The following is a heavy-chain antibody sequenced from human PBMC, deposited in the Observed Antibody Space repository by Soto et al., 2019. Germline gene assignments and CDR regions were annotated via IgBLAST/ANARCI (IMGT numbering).Heavy chain of an antibody. CDR2: ISGSGGST. CDR1: GFTFSSYA. V-gene: IGHV3-23*01. D-gene: IGHD6-19*01. Sequence: EVQLLESGGGLVQPGGSLRLSCAASGFTFSSYAMNWVRQAPGKGLEWVSAISGSGGSTYYADSVKGRFTISRDNSKNTLYLQMNSLRAEDTAVYYCAESPYSSGWYDWYFDLWGRGTLVTVSS. J-gene: IGHJ2*01. CDR3: AESPYSSGWYDWYFDL.